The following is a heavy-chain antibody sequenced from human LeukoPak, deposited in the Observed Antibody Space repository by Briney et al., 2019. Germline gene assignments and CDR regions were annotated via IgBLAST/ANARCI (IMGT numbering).Heavy chain of an antibody. V-gene: IGHV3-64D*06. J-gene: IGHJ4*02. D-gene: IGHD3-10*01. CDR1: GFTFSSYA. CDR2: ISSNGGST. CDR3: VKGGWFGELLTGFDY. Sequence: GGSLRLSCSASGFTFSSYAMHWVRQAPGKGLEYVSAISSNGGSTYYADSVKGRFTISGDNSKNTLYLQMSSLRAEDTAVYYCVKGGWFGELLTGFDYWGQGTLVTVSS.